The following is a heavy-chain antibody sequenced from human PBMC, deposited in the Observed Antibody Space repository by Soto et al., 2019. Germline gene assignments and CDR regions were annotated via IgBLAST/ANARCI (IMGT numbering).Heavy chain of an antibody. CDR3: AKDNSDADSSGWYWFDP. CDR2: ISWNSVSI. D-gene: IGHD6-19*01. J-gene: IGHJ5*02. V-gene: IGHV3-9*01. Sequence: GGSLRLSGAASGFTFDDYAIHWVRQAPGKGLEWVSGISWNSVSIGYADSVKGRFTISRDNAKNSLYLQMNSLRAEDTALYYCAKDNSDADSSGWYWFDPWGQGTLVTGS. CDR1: GFTFDDYA.